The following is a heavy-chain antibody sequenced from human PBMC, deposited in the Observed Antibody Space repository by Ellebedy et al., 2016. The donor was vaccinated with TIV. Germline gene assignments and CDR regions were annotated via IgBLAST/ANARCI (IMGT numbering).Heavy chain of an antibody. CDR3: ARRESLGDFDL. D-gene: IGHD3-10*01. Sequence: KVFCKASGYSFTSHWIGWGRQMPGKGLEWMGIIYLGDSETIYSPSLEGQVTISADKSTNTIYLQWSRLKGSDTAVYFCARRESLGDFDLWGRGTLVTVSS. J-gene: IGHJ2*01. V-gene: IGHV5-51*01. CDR2: IYLGDSET. CDR1: GYSFTSHW.